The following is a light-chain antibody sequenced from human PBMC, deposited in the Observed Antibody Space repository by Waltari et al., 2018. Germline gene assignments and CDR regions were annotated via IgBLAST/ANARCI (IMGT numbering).Light chain of an antibody. CDR2: EGN. CDR3: SSYADSNIGV. CDR1: SGDIGGYNL. Sequence: QSALTQPASVSGSPGQSLTISCTGTSGDIGGYNLVSWYQQHPGKAPKLMIYEGNKRPSGFSTRCSGFKSGNTASLTISGLQAEDEADYYCSSYADSNIGVFGSGTKVTVL. V-gene: IGLV2-23*01. J-gene: IGLJ1*01.